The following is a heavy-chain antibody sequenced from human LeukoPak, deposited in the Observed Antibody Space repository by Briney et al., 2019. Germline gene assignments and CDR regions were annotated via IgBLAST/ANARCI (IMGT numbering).Heavy chain of an antibody. V-gene: IGHV1-2*02. J-gene: IGHJ6*03. D-gene: IGHD5-24*01. CDR3: ARGGITRDGHNYYYYYMDV. Sequence: GASVKVSCKASGYTFTGYYMHWVRQAPGQGLEWMGWINPNSGGTNYAQKFQGRVTMTRDTSISTAYMELSRLRSDDTAVYYCARGGITRDGHNYYYYYMDVWGKGTTVTVSS. CDR1: GYTFTGYY. CDR2: INPNSGGT.